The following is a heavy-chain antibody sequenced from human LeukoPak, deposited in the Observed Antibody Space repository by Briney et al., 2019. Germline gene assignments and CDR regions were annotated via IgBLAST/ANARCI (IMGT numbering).Heavy chain of an antibody. J-gene: IGHJ5*02. CDR2: SSGSGGTT. Sequence: GGSLRLSCVASGFTFSRYAMSWVRQAPGKRLEWVSVSSGSGGTTYYADSVKGRFTISRYNSKNTLYLQMNSLRAEDTAVYYCAKRSYCSGGSCPSPWGQGTLVTVSS. CDR1: GFTFSRYA. CDR3: AKRSYCSGGSCPSP. D-gene: IGHD2-15*01. V-gene: IGHV3-23*01.